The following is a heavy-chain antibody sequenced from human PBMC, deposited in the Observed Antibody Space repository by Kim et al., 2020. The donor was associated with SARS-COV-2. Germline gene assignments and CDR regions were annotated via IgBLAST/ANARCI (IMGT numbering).Heavy chain of an antibody. V-gene: IGHV4-34*01. CDR3: ARFGYYDSSGFRTIDY. D-gene: IGHD3-22*01. CDR2: INHSGST. CDR1: GGSFSGYY. Sequence: SETLSLTCAVYGGSFSGYYWSWIRQPPGKGLEWIGEINHSGSTNYNPSLKSRVTISVDTSKNQFSLKLSSVTAADTAVYYCARFGYYDSSGFRTIDYWG. J-gene: IGHJ4*01.